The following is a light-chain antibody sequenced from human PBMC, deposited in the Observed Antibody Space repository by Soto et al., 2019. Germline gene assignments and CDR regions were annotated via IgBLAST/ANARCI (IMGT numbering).Light chain of an antibody. J-gene: IGLJ3*02. Sequence: QSVLTQPRSVSGSPGQSVTISCTGTSSDVGGYNYVSWYQQHAGKAPKLMIYDVSKRPSAVPDRFSGSKSGNTASLTISGLQAEDEADYYCCSYAGSYTSRVFGAGTKVTVL. V-gene: IGLV2-11*01. CDR2: DVS. CDR1: SSDVGGYNY. CDR3: CSYAGSYTSRV.